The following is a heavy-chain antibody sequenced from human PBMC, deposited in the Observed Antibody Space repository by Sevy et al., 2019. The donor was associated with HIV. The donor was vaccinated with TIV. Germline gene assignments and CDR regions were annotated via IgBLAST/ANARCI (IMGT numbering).Heavy chain of an antibody. D-gene: IGHD2-2*01. J-gene: IGHJ6*02. CDR3: ARDNYCISGDGCYGYGLDV. Sequence: GGSLRLSCSASGLTFSDYYMTGIRQAPWKGLECISYISNSSNTVYYADSVKGRFTVSRDNAKKSLYLQLNSLRDEDTAVYYCARDNYCISGDGCYGYGLDVWGQGTTVTVSS. V-gene: IGHV3-11*01. CDR2: ISNSSNTV. CDR1: GLTFSDYY.